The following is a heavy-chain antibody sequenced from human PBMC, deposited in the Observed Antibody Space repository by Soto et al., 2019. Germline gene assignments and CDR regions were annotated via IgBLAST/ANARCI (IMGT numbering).Heavy chain of an antibody. J-gene: IGHJ4*02. CDR2: ISSYNGNT. D-gene: IGHD4-17*01. Sequence: QVQLVQSGAEVKKPGASVKVSCKASGYTFITYGISWVRQAPGQGLEWMGRISSYNGNTYYAQKIQGRLTMSTDTSTSTAYRELRSLSSDDTAVYYCARGGVYGGAFDYWGQGTLVTVSS. CDR1: GYTFITYG. CDR3: ARGGVYGGAFDY. V-gene: IGHV1-18*01.